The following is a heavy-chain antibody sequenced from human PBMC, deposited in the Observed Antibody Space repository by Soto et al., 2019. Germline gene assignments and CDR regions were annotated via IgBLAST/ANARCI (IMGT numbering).Heavy chain of an antibody. Sequence: ASGKVSCKASGYTFTGYYMHWVRQAPGQGLEWMGWINPNSGGTNYAQKFQGWVTMTRDTSISTAYMELSRLRSDDTAVYYCASNPVNYDFWSDPQAHAFDIWGQGTMVTVSS. D-gene: IGHD3-3*01. J-gene: IGHJ3*02. CDR1: GYTFTGYY. CDR2: INPNSGGT. CDR3: ASNPVNYDFWSDPQAHAFDI. V-gene: IGHV1-2*04.